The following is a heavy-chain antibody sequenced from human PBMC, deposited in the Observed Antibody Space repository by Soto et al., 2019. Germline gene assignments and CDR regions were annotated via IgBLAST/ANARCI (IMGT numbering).Heavy chain of an antibody. V-gene: IGHV3-23*01. CDR1: GFTFRSSA. Sequence: GGSQRLSSTSSGFTFRSSAMSWVRQAPGKGLEWVSAVSGSGGTTYYADSVRGRFTISRDNSKNTLYLQMNSLRAEDTAIYFCARCTVDTIVTSGWCHYLDPWGQGTLVTVSS. J-gene: IGHJ5*02. CDR3: ARCTVDTIVTSGWCHYLDP. CDR2: VSGSGGTT. D-gene: IGHD6-19*01.